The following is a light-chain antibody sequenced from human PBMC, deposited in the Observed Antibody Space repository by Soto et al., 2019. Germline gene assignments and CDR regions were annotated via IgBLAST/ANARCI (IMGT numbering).Light chain of an antibody. V-gene: IGLV2-8*01. Sequence: QSALTQPPSASGSPGQSVTISCTGTSSDVGGYNYVSWYQQHPGKAPKLMIYEVSKRPSGVPDRFSGSKSGNRASLTVSGLQAEEEAEYYCSSYAGTDMLVVFGGGTKLTVL. J-gene: IGLJ2*01. CDR3: SSYAGTDMLVV. CDR2: EVS. CDR1: SSDVGGYNY.